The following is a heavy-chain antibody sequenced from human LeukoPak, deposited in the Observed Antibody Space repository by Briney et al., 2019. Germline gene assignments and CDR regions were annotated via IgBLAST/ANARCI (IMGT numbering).Heavy chain of an antibody. Sequence: ASVKVSCKASGYTYTSYGISWVRQAPGQGLEWMGWISAYNGNTNYAQKFQGRVTMTTDTSTNTAYMDLRSLRSDYTAVYYCAREAPENFAFDYWGQGTLVTVSS. CDR3: AREAPENFAFDY. V-gene: IGHV1-18*01. CDR1: GYTYTSYG. CDR2: ISAYNGNT. D-gene: IGHD2/OR15-2a*01. J-gene: IGHJ4*02.